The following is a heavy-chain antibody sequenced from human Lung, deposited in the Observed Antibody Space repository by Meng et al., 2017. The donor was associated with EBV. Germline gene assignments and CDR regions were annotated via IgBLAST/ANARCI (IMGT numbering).Heavy chain of an antibody. CDR1: GGSISSGDYY. J-gene: IGHJ2*01. Sequence: QAQLQESGPGLVNPSQTLSLTCTVSGGSISSGDYYWSWIRQPPGKGLEWIGYIYYSGSTYYNPSLKSRVTISVDTSKNQFSLKLSSVTAADTAVYYCARGYYDSSGYGYWYFDLWGRGTLVTVSS. V-gene: IGHV4-30-4*01. CDR2: IYYSGST. D-gene: IGHD3-22*01. CDR3: ARGYYDSSGYGYWYFDL.